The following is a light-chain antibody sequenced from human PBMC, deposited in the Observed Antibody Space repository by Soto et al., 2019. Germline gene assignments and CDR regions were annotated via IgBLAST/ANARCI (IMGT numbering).Light chain of an antibody. J-gene: IGLJ1*01. CDR1: SSDVGGYNY. CDR3: SSYVGSSNV. CDR2: EVN. V-gene: IGLV2-8*01. Sequence: QSVLTQPPSASGSPGQSVAISCTGTSSDVGGYNYVSWYQQHPGKAPKLMIYEVNKRPSGVPDRFSGSKSGNTASPTVSGLQAEDEADYYCSSYVGSSNVFGTGTKVTVL.